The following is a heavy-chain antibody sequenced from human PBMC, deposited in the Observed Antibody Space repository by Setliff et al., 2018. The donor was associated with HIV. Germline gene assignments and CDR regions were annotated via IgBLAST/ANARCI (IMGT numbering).Heavy chain of an antibody. Sequence: PSETLSLTCTVSGGSISRYYWSWIRQPPGKGLEWIGYIYYSGSTNYNPSLKSRVTISVDTSKNQFSLKLSSVTAADTAVFYCARELGHYYYYMDVWGKGTTVTVSS. CDR1: GGSISRYY. V-gene: IGHV4-59*12. J-gene: IGHJ6*03. CDR3: ARELGHYYYYMDV. CDR2: IYYSGST. D-gene: IGHD7-27*01.